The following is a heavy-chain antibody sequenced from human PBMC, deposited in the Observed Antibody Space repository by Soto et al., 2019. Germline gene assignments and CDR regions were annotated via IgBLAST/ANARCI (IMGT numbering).Heavy chain of an antibody. CDR2: IYPGDSDT. CDR1: GYSFTSYW. CDR3: ARLPLDWPDIVATMDY. D-gene: IGHD5-12*01. V-gene: IGHV5-51*01. J-gene: IGHJ4*02. Sequence: PGESLKISCKGSGYSFTSYWIGWVRQMPGKGLEWMGIIYPGDSDTRYSPSFQGQVTISADKSISTAYLQWSSLKASDTAMYYCARLPLDWPDIVATMDYWGQGNLVTVSS.